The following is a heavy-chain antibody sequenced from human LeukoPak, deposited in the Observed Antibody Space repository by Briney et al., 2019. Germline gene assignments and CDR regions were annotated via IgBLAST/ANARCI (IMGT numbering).Heavy chain of an antibody. CDR3: ASIATRYYDSSVDY. V-gene: IGHV3-72*01. D-gene: IGHD3-22*01. CDR1: GFTFSDHY. J-gene: IGHJ4*02. Sequence: GGSLRLSCAASGFTFSDHYMDWVRQAPGKGLEWVGRTRNKANSYTTEYAASVKGRFTISRDDSKNSLYLQMNSLKTEDTAVYYCASIATRYYDSSVDYWGQGTLVTVSS. CDR2: TRNKANSYTT.